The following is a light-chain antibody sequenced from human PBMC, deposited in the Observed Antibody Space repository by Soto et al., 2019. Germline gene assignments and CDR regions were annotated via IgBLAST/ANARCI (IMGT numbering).Light chain of an antibody. CDR3: QQYNNWPWT. Sequence: EIVMTQSPATLSVSPGDRATLSFRASQSVSSNLAWYQQKPGQAPRLLIYGASTRATGIPARFSGSGSGTEFTLTISSLQSEDSAVYYCQQYNNWPWTFGQGTKVEIK. CDR2: GAS. CDR1: QSVSSN. J-gene: IGKJ1*01. V-gene: IGKV3-15*01.